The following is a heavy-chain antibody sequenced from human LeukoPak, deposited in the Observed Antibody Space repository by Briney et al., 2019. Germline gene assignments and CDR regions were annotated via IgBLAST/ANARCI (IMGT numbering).Heavy chain of an antibody. CDR3: AKSKPYYYGSGSYYKNPFDY. D-gene: IGHD3-10*01. CDR1: GFTFSSYG. Sequence: GGSLRLSCAASGFTFSSYGMHWVRQAPGKGLEWVAFIRYDGSNKYYTDSVKGRFTISRDNSKNTLYLQMNSLRTEDTAVYYCAKSKPYYYGSGSYYKNPFDYWGQGTLVTVSS. CDR2: IRYDGSNK. J-gene: IGHJ4*02. V-gene: IGHV3-30*02.